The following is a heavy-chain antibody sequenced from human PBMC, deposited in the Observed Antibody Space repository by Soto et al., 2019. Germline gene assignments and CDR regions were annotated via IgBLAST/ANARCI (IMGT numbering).Heavy chain of an antibody. Sequence: EQLQESGPGLVKPSETLSLTCTVSGGSVNTRSSYWSWIRQPPGQGLEWIGNIYYSGTTNYNPSLKSRVTISLDTSKNQFSLKVISVTAADTAVYHCARDQKVDTDLGGYYYYDLDVWGPGATVTVS. J-gene: IGHJ6*02. CDR2: IYYSGTT. CDR1: GGSVNTRSSY. D-gene: IGHD5-18*01. V-gene: IGHV4-61*01. CDR3: ARDQKVDTDLGGYYYYDLDV.